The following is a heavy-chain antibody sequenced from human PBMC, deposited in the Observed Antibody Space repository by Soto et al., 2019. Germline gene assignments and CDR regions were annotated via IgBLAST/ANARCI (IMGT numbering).Heavy chain of an antibody. V-gene: IGHV1-58*01. CDR2: IVVGSGNT. J-gene: IGHJ6*02. CDR1: GFTFTSSA. CDR3: AAPRTYYDILTGYFSYGMDV. Sequence: SLKVSCKASGFTFTSSAVQWVRQARGQRLEWIGWIVVGSGNTNYTQKFQERVTITRDMSTSTAYMELSSLRSEDTAVYYCAAPRTYYDILTGYFSYGMDVWGQGTTVTVSS. D-gene: IGHD3-9*01.